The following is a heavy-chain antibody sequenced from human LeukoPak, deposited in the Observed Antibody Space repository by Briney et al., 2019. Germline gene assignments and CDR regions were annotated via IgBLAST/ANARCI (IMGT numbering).Heavy chain of an antibody. D-gene: IGHD3-22*01. V-gene: IGHV4-39*07. Sequence: SETLSLTCTVSGGSISNTAYYWGWIRQPPGKGLEWIGEINHSGSTNYNPSLKSRVTISVDTSKNQFSLKLSSVTAADTAVYYCARGGRSSGPLAFDIWGQGTMVTVSS. CDR1: GGSISNTAYY. CDR2: INHSGST. CDR3: ARGGRSSGPLAFDI. J-gene: IGHJ3*02.